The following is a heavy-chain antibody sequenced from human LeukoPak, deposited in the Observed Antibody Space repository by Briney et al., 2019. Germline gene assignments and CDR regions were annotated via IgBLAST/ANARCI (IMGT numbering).Heavy chain of an antibody. CDR3: STGSGHAFDI. Sequence: GGSLRLSCAASGFTFSSYWMHWVRQVPGKGLVWVSRINSDGSSTSYADSVKGRFTISRDNAKDTLYVQMNGLRAEDTAVYYCSTGSGHAFDIWGRGTMVTVSS. J-gene: IGHJ3*02. CDR2: INSDGSST. V-gene: IGHV3-74*01. D-gene: IGHD3-10*01. CDR1: GFTFSSYW.